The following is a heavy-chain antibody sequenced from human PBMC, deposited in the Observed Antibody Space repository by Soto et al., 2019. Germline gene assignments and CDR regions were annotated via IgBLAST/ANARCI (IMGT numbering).Heavy chain of an antibody. CDR2: INPDNGNT. J-gene: IGHJ6*02. Sequence: GASVKVSCKASGYTFTRYTMNWVRQAPGQRLEWMGWINPDNGNTKSSQKFQDRVTITADESTSTAYMELSSLRSEDTAVYYCARGSNPYYYYYGMDVWGQGTTVTVSS. CDR3: ARGSNPYYYYYGMDV. CDR1: GYTFTRYT. V-gene: IGHV1-3*01. D-gene: IGHD2-2*01.